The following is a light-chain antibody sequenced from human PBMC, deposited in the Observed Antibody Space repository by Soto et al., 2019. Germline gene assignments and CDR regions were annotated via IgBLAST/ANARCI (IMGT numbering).Light chain of an antibody. J-gene: IGLJ2*01. V-gene: IGLV1-44*01. CDR2: SNN. Sequence: QSVLTQPPSASGTPGQRVTISCSGSSSNIGSNTVNWYQQLPGTAPKLLIYSNNQRPSGVPNRFSGYKSGTSASLAISGLQSEDEADYYCAAWDDSLTGVVFGGGTKVTVL. CDR1: SSNIGSNT. CDR3: AAWDDSLTGVV.